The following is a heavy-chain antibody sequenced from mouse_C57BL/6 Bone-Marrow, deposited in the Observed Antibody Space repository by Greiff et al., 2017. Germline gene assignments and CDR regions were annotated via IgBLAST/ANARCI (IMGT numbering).Heavy chain of an antibody. CDR3: ARRGWLLSWFAY. CDR1: GYAFSSSW. J-gene: IGHJ3*01. Sequence: VQLQQSGPELVKPGASVKISCKASGYAFSSSWMNWVKQRPGKGLEWIGRIYPGDGETNYNGKFKGKATLTADKSSITAYMQLSSLTSEDSAVYFCARRGWLLSWFAYWGQGTLVTVAA. CDR2: IYPGDGET. V-gene: IGHV1-82*01. D-gene: IGHD2-3*01.